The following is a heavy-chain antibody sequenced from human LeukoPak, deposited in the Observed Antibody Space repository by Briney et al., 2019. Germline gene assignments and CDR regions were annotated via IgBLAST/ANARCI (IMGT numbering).Heavy chain of an antibody. J-gene: IGHJ4*02. D-gene: IGHD1-26*01. Sequence: GGTLRLSCAASGFTFSSYSMNWVRQAPGKGLEWVSSISSSSSYIYYADSVKGRFTISRDNAKNSLYLQMNSLRAEDTAVYYCARGSGSYYNYFDYWGQGTLVTVSS. CDR2: ISSSSSYI. CDR1: GFTFSSYS. V-gene: IGHV3-21*01. CDR3: ARGSGSYYNYFDY.